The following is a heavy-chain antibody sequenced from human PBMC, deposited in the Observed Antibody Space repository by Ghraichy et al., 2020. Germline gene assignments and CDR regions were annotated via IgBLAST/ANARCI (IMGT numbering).Heavy chain of an antibody. CDR2: IYTSGST. D-gene: IGHD6-13*01. V-gene: IGHV4-4*07. CDR1: GGTISSYY. Sequence: SETPSLTCTVSGGTISSYYWSWIRQPAGKGLEWIGRIYTSGSTNYNPSLKSRVTISVDTSKNQLSLQLSSVTAADTAVYYCARVAADEIGYYYYYVMDVWGQGTTVTVSS. CDR3: ARVAADEIGYYYYYVMDV. J-gene: IGHJ6*02.